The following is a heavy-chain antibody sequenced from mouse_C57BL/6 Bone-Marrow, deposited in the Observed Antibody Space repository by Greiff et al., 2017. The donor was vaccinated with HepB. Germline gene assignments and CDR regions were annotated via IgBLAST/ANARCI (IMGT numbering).Heavy chain of an antibody. CDR3: ADYYGSSYEGY. CDR2: IHPNSGST. J-gene: IGHJ2*01. V-gene: IGHV1-64*01. D-gene: IGHD1-1*01. CDR1: GYTFTSYW. Sequence: QVQLQQPGAELVKPGASVKLSCKASGYTFTSYWMHWVKQRPGQGLEWIGMIHPNSGSTNYNEKFKSKATLTVDTSSSTAYMQLSSLTSEDSAVYYCADYYGSSYEGYWGQGTTLTVSS.